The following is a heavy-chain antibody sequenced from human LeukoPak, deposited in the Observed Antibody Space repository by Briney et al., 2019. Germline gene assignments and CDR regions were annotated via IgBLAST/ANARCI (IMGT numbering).Heavy chain of an antibody. CDR2: IYYSGST. CDR3: ARDTHVAGALGAFDI. CDR1: GGSISSYY. Sequence: SETLSLTCTVSGGSISSYYWSWIRQPPGKGLEWTGYIYYSGSTNYNPSLKSRVTISVDTSKNQFSLKLSSVTAADTAVYYCARDTHVAGALGAFDIWGQGTMVTVSS. J-gene: IGHJ3*02. D-gene: IGHD3-10*01. V-gene: IGHV4-59*01.